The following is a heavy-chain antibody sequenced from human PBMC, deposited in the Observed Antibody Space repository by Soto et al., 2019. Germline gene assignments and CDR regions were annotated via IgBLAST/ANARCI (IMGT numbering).Heavy chain of an antibody. CDR2: ISYDGSNK. V-gene: IGHV3-33*01. Sequence: QVQLVQSGGGVVQPGTSLRLSCAASGFTFSNHGMHWVRQAPGKGLEWVAVISYDGSNKFYADSVKGRFTISRDNSQNTLNLQMYSLRVEDTAAYYCASWTGVGDTAGGLVDWGQGTPVTVSS. CDR3: ASWTGVGDTAGGLVD. CDR1: GFTFSNHG. J-gene: IGHJ4*02. D-gene: IGHD1-26*01.